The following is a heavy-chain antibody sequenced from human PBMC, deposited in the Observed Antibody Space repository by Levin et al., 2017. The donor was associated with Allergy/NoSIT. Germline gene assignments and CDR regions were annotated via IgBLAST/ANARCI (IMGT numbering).Heavy chain of an antibody. D-gene: IGHD6-6*01. CDR1: GFTFSSFA. CDR2: ISGSGVST. J-gene: IGHJ6*02. V-gene: IGHV3-23*01. Sequence: LSLTCAASGFTFSSFAMSWVRQAPGKGLEWVSGISGSGVSTHYADSVKGRFTITRDNSKNTLYLQMNSLRAEDTAVYYCAKGGSSSGDYYGMDVWGQGTTVTVSS. CDR3: AKGGSSSGDYYGMDV.